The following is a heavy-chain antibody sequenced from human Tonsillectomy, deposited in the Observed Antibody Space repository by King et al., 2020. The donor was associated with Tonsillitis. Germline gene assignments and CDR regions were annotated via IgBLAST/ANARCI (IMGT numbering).Heavy chain of an antibody. CDR2: IKEDGSEK. V-gene: IGHV3-7*01. CDR3: ATDAPYDSSGYYY. D-gene: IGHD3-22*01. CDR1: GFTFNNYW. Sequence: VQLVESGGGLVQPGGSLRLSCAASGFTFNNYWMSWVRQAPGKGLEWVANIKEDGSEKHYVDSVKGRFTISRDNAKNSLYLQMNSLRAEDTAVYYCATDAPYDSSGYYYWGQGTLVTVSS. J-gene: IGHJ4*02.